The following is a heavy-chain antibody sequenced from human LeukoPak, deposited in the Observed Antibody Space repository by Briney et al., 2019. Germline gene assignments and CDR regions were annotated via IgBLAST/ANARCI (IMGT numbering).Heavy chain of an antibody. CDR2: IKEDGSEK. CDR3: ARDWGAAGLWDY. CDR1: GFTFSNYW. V-gene: IGHV3-7*05. D-gene: IGHD6-13*01. Sequence: GGSLRLSCATSGFTFSNYWMSWVRQAPGKGLEWVGNIKEDGSEKNYVDSVKGRFTVSRDNAKNSLYLQMNSLRGDDAAIYYCARDWGAAGLWDYWGQGTLVTVSS. J-gene: IGHJ4*02.